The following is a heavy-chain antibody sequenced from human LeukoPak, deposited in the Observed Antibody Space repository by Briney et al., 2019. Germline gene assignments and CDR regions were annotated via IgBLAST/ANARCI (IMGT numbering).Heavy chain of an antibody. Sequence: ASVKVSCKASGYTFTGYYMHWVRQAPGQGLEWMGWINPNSGGTNYAQKFQGWVTMTRDTSISTAYMELSRLRSDDTAVYYCAREIRQDYGDYPNWFDPWGQGTLVTVSS. CDR1: GYTFTGYY. V-gene: IGHV1-2*04. J-gene: IGHJ5*02. D-gene: IGHD4-17*01. CDR2: INPNSGGT. CDR3: AREIRQDYGDYPNWFDP.